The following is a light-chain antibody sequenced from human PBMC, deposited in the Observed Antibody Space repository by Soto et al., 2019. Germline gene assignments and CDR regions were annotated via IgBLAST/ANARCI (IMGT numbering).Light chain of an antibody. CDR2: EVS. V-gene: IGLV2-23*02. CDR1: SSDVGSYNL. CDR3: CSYAGSSTFV. Sequence: QSVLTQPASVSGSPGQSITISCTGTSSDVGSYNLVSWYQQHPGKAPKLMIYEVSKRPSGVSNRFSGSNSGNTASLTISGLQAEDEADYYCCSYAGSSTFVFGTGTKVTV. J-gene: IGLJ1*01.